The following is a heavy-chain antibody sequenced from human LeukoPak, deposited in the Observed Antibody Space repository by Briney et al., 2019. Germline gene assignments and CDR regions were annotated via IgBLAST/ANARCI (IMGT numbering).Heavy chain of an antibody. J-gene: IGHJ6*02. CDR1: GGSISSYY. CDR2: IYHSGST. CDR3: ARSQGGVPYYYYGMDV. V-gene: IGHV4-59*01. Sequence: TSETLSLTCTVSGGSISSYYWSWIRQPPGKGLEWIGYIYHSGSTNYNPSLKSRVTISVDTSRNQFSLKLSSVTAADTAVYYCARSQGGVPYYYYGMDVWGQGTTVTVSS.